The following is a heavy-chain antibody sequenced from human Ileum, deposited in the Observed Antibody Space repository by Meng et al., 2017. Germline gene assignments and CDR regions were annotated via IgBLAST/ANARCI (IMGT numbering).Heavy chain of an antibody. CDR2: IHHSGRT. V-gene: IGHV4-4*02. J-gene: IGHJ4*02. D-gene: IGHD1-26*01. Sequence: VHLHDSGHRLLNPWRPLSLPCAGSGGPISTSDWWTGGRQPPGKGLDWIGEIHHSGRTNYNPSLKSRVTISVDKSKNQFSLKLNSVTAADTAVYYCAREWSGSYRHFDYWGQGTLVTVSS. CDR3: AREWSGSYRHFDY. CDR1: GGPISTSDW.